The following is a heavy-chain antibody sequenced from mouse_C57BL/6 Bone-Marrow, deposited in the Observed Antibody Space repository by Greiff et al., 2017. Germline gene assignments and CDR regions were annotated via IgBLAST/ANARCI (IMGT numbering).Heavy chain of an antibody. J-gene: IGHJ4*01. CDR3: AREIGYDGFYYYAMDY. D-gene: IGHD2-3*01. V-gene: IGHV1-61*01. CDR2: IYPSDSDT. CDR1: GYTFTSYW. Sequence: QVQLQQPGAELVRPGSSVKLSCKASGYTFTSYWMDWVKQRPGQGLEWIGNIYPSDSDTHYNQKFKDKATLTVDKSSSTAYMQLSSLTSEDSAVYYCAREIGYDGFYYYAMDYWGQGTSVTVSS.